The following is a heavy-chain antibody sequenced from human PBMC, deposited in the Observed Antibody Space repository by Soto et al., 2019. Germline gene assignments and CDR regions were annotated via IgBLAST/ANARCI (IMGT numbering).Heavy chain of an antibody. CDR3: XXXXXPIDY. V-gene: IGHV1-18*01. CDR2: ISAYNGKT. Sequence: QVQLVQSGAEVKKPGASVKVSCKASGYTFTNFGISWVRQAPGQGLEWMGWISAYNGKTNYAQKFQGRVTMTTDTXXXXXXXXXXXXXXXXXXXXXXXXXXXPIDYWGQGTLVTVSS. J-gene: IGHJ4*02. CDR1: GYTFTNFG.